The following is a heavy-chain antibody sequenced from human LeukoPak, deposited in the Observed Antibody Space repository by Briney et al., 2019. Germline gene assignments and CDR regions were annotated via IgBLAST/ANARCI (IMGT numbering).Heavy chain of an antibody. CDR2: INPNSGGT. Sequence: ASVKVSCKASGYTFTNYYMHWVRQAPGQGLEWMGRINPNSGGTNYAQKFQGRVTMTRDTSISTAYMELSRLRSDDTAVYYCARARLKVAAAGKAEVGYWGQGTLVTVSS. CDR1: GYTFTNYY. D-gene: IGHD6-13*01. J-gene: IGHJ4*02. V-gene: IGHV1-2*06. CDR3: ARARLKVAAAGKAEVGY.